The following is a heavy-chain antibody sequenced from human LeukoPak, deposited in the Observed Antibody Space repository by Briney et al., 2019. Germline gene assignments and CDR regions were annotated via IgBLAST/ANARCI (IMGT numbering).Heavy chain of an antibody. V-gene: IGHV3-23*01. J-gene: IGHJ5*01. CDR2: ISRSADRT. CDR3: AKPGYDTSGWLGS. CDR1: GFTFSSYA. Sequence: GGSLRLSCAASGFTFSSYAMSWVRQAPGRGLEWVSDISRSADRTQYADSVKGRFTISRDNSKNTLFLQMNSLRVDDTAVYHCAKPGYDTSGWLGSWGQGTLVTVSS. D-gene: IGHD3-22*01.